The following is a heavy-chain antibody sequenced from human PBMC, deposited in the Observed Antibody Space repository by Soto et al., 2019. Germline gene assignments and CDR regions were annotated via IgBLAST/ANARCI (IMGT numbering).Heavy chain of an antibody. V-gene: IGHV1-3*01. CDR1: GYTFTSYA. CDR2: INAGNGNT. Sequence: QVQLVQSGAEVKKPGASVKVSCKTSGYTFTSYAVHWARQAPGQRLEWMGWINAGNGNTEYSQKFQGRVTFTRDTSASTAHMELSXLRSEDTAVXXCVAVDYGDYWGQGTLVTVSS. D-gene: IGHD6-19*01. J-gene: IGHJ4*02. CDR3: VAVDYGDY.